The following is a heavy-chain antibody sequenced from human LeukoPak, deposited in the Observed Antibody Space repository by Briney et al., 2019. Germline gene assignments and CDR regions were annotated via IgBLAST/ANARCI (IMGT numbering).Heavy chain of an antibody. V-gene: IGHV1-2*02. CDR1: GYSSTDYY. D-gene: IGHD2-21*01. CDR3: ARADRLHGGPYLIGP. J-gene: IGHJ5*02. CDR2: INPNSGGT. Sequence: ASVKVSCKTAGYSSTDYYMHWVRQAPGQGLEWMGWINPNSGGTSSAQKFQGRVTMTRDTSITTVYMEVSWLTSDDTAIYYCARADRLHGGPYLIGPWGQGTLVTVSS.